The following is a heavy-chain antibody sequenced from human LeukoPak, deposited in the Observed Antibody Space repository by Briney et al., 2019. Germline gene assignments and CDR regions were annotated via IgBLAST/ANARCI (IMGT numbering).Heavy chain of an antibody. J-gene: IGHJ4*02. V-gene: IGHV4-34*01. CDR3: ARGWWGSVDY. CDR2: INHSGST. Sequence: PSETLSLTCAVYGGSFSGYYWSWIRQPPGKGLEWIGEINHSGSTNYNPSLKSRVTISVDTSKNQFSLKLSSVTAADTAVYNCARGWWGSVDYWGQGTLVTVSS. CDR1: GGSFSGYY. D-gene: IGHD2-21*01.